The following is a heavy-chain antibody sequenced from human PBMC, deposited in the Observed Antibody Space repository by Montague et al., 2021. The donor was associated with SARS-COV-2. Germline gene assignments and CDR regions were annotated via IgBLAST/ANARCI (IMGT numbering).Heavy chain of an antibody. CDR2: IYPGDSDT. Sequence: QSGAEVKEPGESLKISCKGSGYSFTSYSIGWVHQMPGKGLEWMGIIYPGDSDTRYSPSFQGQVTISADKSISTAYLQWSSLKASDTAIYYCARVTDCYYDTSGYWDAFDIWGQGTMVTVSS. V-gene: IGHV5-51*07. CDR1: GYSFTSYS. D-gene: IGHD3-22*01. J-gene: IGHJ3*02. CDR3: ARVTDCYYDTSGYWDAFDI.